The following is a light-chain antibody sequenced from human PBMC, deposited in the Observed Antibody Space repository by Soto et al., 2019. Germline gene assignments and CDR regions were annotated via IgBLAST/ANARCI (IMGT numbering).Light chain of an antibody. Sequence: AIRMTQSPSSFSASTGDRVTITCRASQSIGTYLAWYQQIPGRAPKLLIFAASTLQRGAPSRFSGSGSGTDFALTISCLQSEDFATYYCQQYYIYPPTFGGGTKVEIK. J-gene: IGKJ4*01. CDR2: AAS. V-gene: IGKV1-8*01. CDR3: QQYYIYPPT. CDR1: QSIGTY.